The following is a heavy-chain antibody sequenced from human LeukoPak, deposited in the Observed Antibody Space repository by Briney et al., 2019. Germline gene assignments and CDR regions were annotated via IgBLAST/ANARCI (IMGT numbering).Heavy chain of an antibody. Sequence: SETLSLTCTVPGGSISSGSYYWSWIRQPAGKGLEWIGRIYTSGSTNYNPSLKSRVTISVDTSKSQFSLKLSSVTAADTAVYYCARAESYWYFDLWGRGTLVTVSS. CDR3: ARAESYWYFDL. V-gene: IGHV4-61*02. CDR1: GGSISSGSYY. J-gene: IGHJ2*01. CDR2: IYTSGST. D-gene: IGHD2/OR15-2a*01.